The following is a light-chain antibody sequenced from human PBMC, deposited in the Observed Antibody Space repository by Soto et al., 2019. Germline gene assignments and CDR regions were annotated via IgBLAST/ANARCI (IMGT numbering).Light chain of an antibody. CDR1: SSNIGSNY. V-gene: IGLV1-47*02. CDR2: SNN. Sequence: QSLGTQQPSACGTPRQRFTIACSGSSSNIGSNYVYWYQQLPGTAPKLLIYSNNQRPSGVPDRFSGSKSGTSASLAISGLRSEDQGDYYCAAWEDGLSAHYVFGTGTKVTV. J-gene: IGLJ1*01. CDR3: AAWEDGLSAHYV.